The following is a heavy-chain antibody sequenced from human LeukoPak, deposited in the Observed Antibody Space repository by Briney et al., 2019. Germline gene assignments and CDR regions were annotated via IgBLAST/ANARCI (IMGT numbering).Heavy chain of an antibody. CDR3: ARGVRCSGGSCAFDI. V-gene: IGHV1-18*01. Sequence: ASVKPSCKASGYTFSSYAISWVRQAPGLGLEWMGWISTYNDNRNYAQNFQGRVTMATDTSTSTAYMELRSLRSDDTAVYYCARGVRCSGGSCAFDIWGQGTMVTVSS. J-gene: IGHJ3*02. CDR2: ISTYNDNR. D-gene: IGHD2-15*01. CDR1: GYTFSSYA.